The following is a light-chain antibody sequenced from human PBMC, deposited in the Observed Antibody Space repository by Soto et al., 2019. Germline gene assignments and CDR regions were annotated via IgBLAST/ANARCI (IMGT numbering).Light chain of an antibody. V-gene: IGKV1-5*03. CDR2: KAS. J-gene: IGKJ1*01. CDR1: QSISSW. CDR3: QQYNTYSLT. Sequence: DIQMTQYPSTLSASVGVRVTITCRASQSISSWLAWYQQKPGKAPNLLIYKASSLESGVPSRFSGSGSGTQFALTISSLQPDGFATYDCQQYNTYSLTFGQRTKVEIK.